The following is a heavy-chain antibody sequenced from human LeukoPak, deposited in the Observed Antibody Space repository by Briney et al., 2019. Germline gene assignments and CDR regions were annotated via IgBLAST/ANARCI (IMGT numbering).Heavy chain of an antibody. D-gene: IGHD5-18*01. V-gene: IGHV3-30*18. Sequence: GRPLRLSCAASGFTFSSYDMHWVRQAPGKGLEWVAVISYDGSTIYYADSVKGRLTISRDNSKNTLYLQMNSLEAEDTAVYYCAKAKSYSSGSSGYWGQGTPVTVSS. J-gene: IGHJ4*02. CDR2: ISYDGSTI. CDR3: AKAKSYSSGSSGY. CDR1: GFTFSSYD.